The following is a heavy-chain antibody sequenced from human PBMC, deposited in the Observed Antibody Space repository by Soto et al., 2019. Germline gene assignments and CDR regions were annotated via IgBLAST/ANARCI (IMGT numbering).Heavy chain of an antibody. V-gene: IGHV4-59*08. Sequence: SETLSLTCTVSGGSISSYYWSWIRQPPGKRLEWIGYIYYSGSTNYNPSLKSRVTISVDTSKNQFSLKLSSVTAADTAVYYCARRIAAAWEVFDYWGQGTLVTVSS. CDR3: ARRIAAAWEVFDY. CDR1: GGSISSYY. J-gene: IGHJ4*02. CDR2: IYYSGST. D-gene: IGHD6-13*01.